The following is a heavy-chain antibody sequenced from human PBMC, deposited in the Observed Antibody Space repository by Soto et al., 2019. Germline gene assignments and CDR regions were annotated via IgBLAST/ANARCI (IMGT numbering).Heavy chain of an antibody. J-gene: IGHJ4*02. CDR1: GFSLNTRDVG. D-gene: IGHD3-16*01. V-gene: IGHV2-5*02. Sequence: QITLNESGPALVKPTQTLTLTCTFSGFSLNTRDVGVGWILQPPGKALEWLGVVYLDDDKTHSPSLKSRLTSAKHPPNTQVVLRMTKRDPVDTSAYYCAHCRGGVASFWGQGTLVTVSS. CDR3: AHCRGGVASF. CDR2: VYLDDDK.